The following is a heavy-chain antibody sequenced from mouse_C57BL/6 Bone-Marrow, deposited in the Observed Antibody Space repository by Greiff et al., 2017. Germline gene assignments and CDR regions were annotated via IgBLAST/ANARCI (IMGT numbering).Heavy chain of an antibody. Sequence: VQLQQSGAELARPGASVKLSCKASGYTFTSYGISWVKQRTGQGLEWIGEIYPRSGNTYYNEKFKGKATLTADKSSSTAYMELRSLTSEDSAVYFCARSRFYYYGSSWFAYWGKGTLVTVSA. J-gene: IGHJ3*01. CDR1: GYTFTSYG. CDR3: ARSRFYYYGSSWFAY. CDR2: IYPRSGNT. V-gene: IGHV1-81*01. D-gene: IGHD1-1*01.